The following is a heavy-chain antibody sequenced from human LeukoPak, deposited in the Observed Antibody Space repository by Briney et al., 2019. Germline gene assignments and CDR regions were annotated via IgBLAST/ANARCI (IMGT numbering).Heavy chain of an antibody. V-gene: IGHV3-53*01. D-gene: IGHD2-15*01. CDR3: VKDFDPWYCSGGSCYTSRSGLDY. CDR1: GFTVSSNY. Sequence: GGSLRLSCVASGFTVSSNYMSWVRQAPGKGLEWVSVIYSGDNTYYADSVKGRFTISRDTSKNTLYLQMNSLRAEDTAVYYCVKDFDPWYCSGGSCYTSRSGLDYWGQGTLVTVSS. J-gene: IGHJ4*02. CDR2: IYSGDNT.